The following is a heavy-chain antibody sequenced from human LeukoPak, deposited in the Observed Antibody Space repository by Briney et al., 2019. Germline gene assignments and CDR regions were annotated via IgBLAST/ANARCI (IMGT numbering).Heavy chain of an antibody. CDR3: ARGVKTLDY. Sequence: GGSLRLSCAASGFTFSTYGMHWVRQAPGKGLEWVAVISYGGSNEYYADSVKGRFTISRDNSKNTLYLQMSSLRAEDTAVYYCARGVKTLDYWGQGTLATVSS. CDR1: GFTFSTYG. CDR2: ISYGGSNE. V-gene: IGHV3-30*03. J-gene: IGHJ4*02.